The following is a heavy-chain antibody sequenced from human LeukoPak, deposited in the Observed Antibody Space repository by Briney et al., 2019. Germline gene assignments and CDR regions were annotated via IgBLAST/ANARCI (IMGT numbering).Heavy chain of an antibody. CDR3: ARESSGWSYTFDY. CDR1: GFTVSSNY. J-gene: IGHJ4*01. V-gene: IGHV3-53*01. D-gene: IGHD6-19*01. CDR2: IYRDGSA. Sequence: GGSLRLSCAASGFTVSSNYMSWVRQAPGKGLEWVSIIYRDGSAYYGDSVKGRFTVSRDSSKNTLYLQMNSLRDEDTAVYYCARESSGWSYTFDYWGQGTLVAVSS.